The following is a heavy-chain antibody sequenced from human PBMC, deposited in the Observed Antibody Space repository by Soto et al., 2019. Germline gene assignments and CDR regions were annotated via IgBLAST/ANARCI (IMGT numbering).Heavy chain of an antibody. J-gene: IGHJ4*02. CDR3: ANRGGSSYYYAY. CDR2: ITGSGGST. V-gene: IGHV3-23*01. CDR1: GFTFSNYG. Sequence: EVLLLESGGGLVQPGGSLRLSCAASGFTFSNYGMSWVRQAPGKGLEWVSSITGSGGSTFYTDSVKGRFTISRDNSKNTLYLQMNSLRGEDTAVYYCANRGGSSYYYAYLGQGTLVTVS. D-gene: IGHD3-22*01.